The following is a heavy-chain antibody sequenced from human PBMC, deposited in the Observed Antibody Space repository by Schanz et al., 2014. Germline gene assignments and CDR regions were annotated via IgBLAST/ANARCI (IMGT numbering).Heavy chain of an antibody. CDR2: VNHGGYT. V-gene: IGHV4-34*01. Sequence: QVQLQQWGAGLLKPSETLSLTCAFSGGSFSGYWWTWVRQSPGKGLEWIGEVNHGGYTNYNPSLKNRVTVSVDMSKKQFPLRLSSVTAADTAAYYCATWSGTRLFHNWGQGTLVTVSS. D-gene: IGHD1-7*01. CDR3: ATWSGTRLFHN. CDR1: GGSFSGYW. J-gene: IGHJ4*02.